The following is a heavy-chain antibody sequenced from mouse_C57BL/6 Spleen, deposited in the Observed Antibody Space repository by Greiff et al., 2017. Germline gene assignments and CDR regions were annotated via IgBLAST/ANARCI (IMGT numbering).Heavy chain of an antibody. Sequence: QVQLQQPGAELVRPGTSVKLSCKASGYTFTSYWMHWVKQRPGQGLEWIGVIDPSDSYTNYNQKFKGKATLTVDTSSSTAYMQLSSLTSEDSAVYYCASGVTTAYWGQGTLVTVSA. CDR2: IDPSDSYT. D-gene: IGHD2-2*01. CDR1: GYTFTSYW. V-gene: IGHV1-59*01. J-gene: IGHJ3*01. CDR3: ASGVTTAY.